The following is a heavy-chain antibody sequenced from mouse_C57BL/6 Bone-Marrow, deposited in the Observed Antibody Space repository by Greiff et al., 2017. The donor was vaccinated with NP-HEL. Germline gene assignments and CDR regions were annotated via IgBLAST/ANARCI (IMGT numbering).Heavy chain of an antibody. V-gene: IGHV1-26*01. J-gene: IGHJ2*01. CDR1: GYTFTDYY. CDR2: INPNNGGT. CDR3: ASGPFFDY. Sequence: EVKLQQSGPELVKPGASVKISCKASGYTFTDYYMNWVKQSHGKSLEWIGDINPNNGGTSYNQKFKGKATLTVDKSSSTAYMELRSLTSEDSAVYYCASGPFFDYWGQGTTLTVSS.